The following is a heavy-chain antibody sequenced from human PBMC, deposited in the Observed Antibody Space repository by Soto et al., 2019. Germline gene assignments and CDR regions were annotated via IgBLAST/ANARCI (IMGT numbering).Heavy chain of an antibody. Sequence: EVQLVESGGGLVQPGGSLRLSCAASGFTFSSYSMNWVRQAPGKGLEWVSKISSSSSTIYYADFVKGRFTLSRDNAKNSLYLHMNSLRAEDTGVYYCAIDSHWVPGAGAFDLWGQGTMVTV. J-gene: IGHJ3*01. V-gene: IGHV3-48*01. CDR1: GFTFSSYS. D-gene: IGHD1-1*01. CDR3: AIDSHWVPGAGAFDL. CDR2: ISSSSSTI.